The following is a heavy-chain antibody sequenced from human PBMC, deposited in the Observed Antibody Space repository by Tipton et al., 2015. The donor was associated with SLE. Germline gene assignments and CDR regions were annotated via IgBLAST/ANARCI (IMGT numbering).Heavy chain of an antibody. J-gene: IGHJ4*02. V-gene: IGHV4-34*01. D-gene: IGHD6-13*01. CDR2: INHSGNT. Sequence: TLSLTCAVYGGSFSGNYWSWIRQSPGKGLEWIGEINHSGNTNYNPSLKSRVTISVDTSKNQFSLKLSSVTAADTAVYYCARGIAAAFYYWGQGTLVTVSS. CDR1: GGSFSGNY. CDR3: ARGIAAAFYY.